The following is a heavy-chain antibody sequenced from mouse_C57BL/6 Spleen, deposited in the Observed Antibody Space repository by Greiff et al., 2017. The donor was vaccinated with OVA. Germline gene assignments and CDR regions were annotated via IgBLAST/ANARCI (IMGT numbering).Heavy chain of an antibody. V-gene: IGHV1-53*01. J-gene: IGHJ4*01. Sequence: VQLQQPGTELVKPGASVKLSCKASGYTFTSYWMHWVKQRPGQGLEWIGNINPSNGGTNYNEKFKSKATLTVDKSSSTAYMQLSSLTSEDSAVYYCARGGGYYDGATDYWGQGTSVTVSS. CDR3: ARGGGYYDGATDY. CDR1: GYTFTSYW. CDR2: INPSNGGT. D-gene: IGHD2-3*01.